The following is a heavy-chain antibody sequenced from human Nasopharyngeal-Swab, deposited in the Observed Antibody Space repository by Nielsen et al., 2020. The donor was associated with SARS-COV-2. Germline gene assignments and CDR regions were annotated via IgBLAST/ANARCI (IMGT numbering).Heavy chain of an antibody. J-gene: IGHJ4*02. CDR2: ISGSGGNE. V-gene: IGHV3-23*01. CDR3: AKDRDDYGDYWGSETFHSDH. D-gene: IGHD4-17*01. Sequence: WIRQPPGKGLEWVSSISGSGGNEYYAESVKGRFTISRGNSKNTLYLQMNSLRAEDTAIYYCAKDRDDYGDYWGSETFHSDHWGQGTLVTVSS.